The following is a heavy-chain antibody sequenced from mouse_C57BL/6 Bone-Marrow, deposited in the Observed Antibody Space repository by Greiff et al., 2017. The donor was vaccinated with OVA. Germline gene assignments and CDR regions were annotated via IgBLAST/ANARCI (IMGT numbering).Heavy chain of an antibody. CDR2: IFPGSGST. CDR3: ARRYYGSCDAMDY. Sequence: QVQLQQSGPELVKPGASVKISCKASGYTFTDYYIHWVKQRPGQGLEWIGWIFPGSGSTYYNEKFKGKATLTVDKSSSTAYMLLSSLTSEDSAVYFCARRYYGSCDAMDYWGQGTSVTVSS. V-gene: IGHV1-75*01. CDR1: GYTFTDYY. D-gene: IGHD1-1*01. J-gene: IGHJ4*01.